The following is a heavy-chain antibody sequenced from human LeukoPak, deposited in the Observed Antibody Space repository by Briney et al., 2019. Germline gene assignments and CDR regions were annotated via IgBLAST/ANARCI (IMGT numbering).Heavy chain of an antibody. Sequence: PGGSLRLSCAASGFTFSSYEMNWVRQAPGRGLEWVSYISSSGSTIYYADSVKGRFTISRDNAKNSLYLQMNSLRAEDTAVYYCAELGITMIGGVWGKGTTVTISS. V-gene: IGHV3-48*03. CDR2: ISSSGSTI. J-gene: IGHJ6*04. D-gene: IGHD3-10*02. CDR1: GFTFSSYE. CDR3: AELGITMIGGV.